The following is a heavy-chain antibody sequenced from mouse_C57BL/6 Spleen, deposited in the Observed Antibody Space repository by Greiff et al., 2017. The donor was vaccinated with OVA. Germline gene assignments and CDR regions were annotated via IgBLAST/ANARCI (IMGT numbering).Heavy chain of an antibody. Sequence: QVQLQQSGAELMKPGASVKLSCKATGYTFTGYWIEWVKQRPGHGLEWIGEILPGSGSTNDNEKFKGKATFTADTSSNTAYMQLSSLTTEDSAIDYCARGDYNGSSYVGRYFDVWGTGTTVTVSS. V-gene: IGHV1-9*01. D-gene: IGHD1-1*01. J-gene: IGHJ1*03. CDR1: GYTFTGYW. CDR2: ILPGSGST. CDR3: ARGDYNGSSYVGRYFDV.